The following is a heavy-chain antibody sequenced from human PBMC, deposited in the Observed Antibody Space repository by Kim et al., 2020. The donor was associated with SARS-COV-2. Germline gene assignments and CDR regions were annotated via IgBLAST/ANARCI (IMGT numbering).Heavy chain of an antibody. CDR3: ASDPAGAAPNPYYYYYYGM. J-gene: IGHJ6*01. Sequence: ASVKVSCKASGYTFTSYAMNWVRQAPVQGLEWMGWINTNTGNPTYAQGFTGRFVFSLDTSVITAYLQISSLQAEDIAVYYCASDPAGAAPNPYYYYYYGM. CDR2: INTNTGNP. V-gene: IGHV7-4-1*02. CDR1: GYTFTSYA. D-gene: IGHD6-13*01.